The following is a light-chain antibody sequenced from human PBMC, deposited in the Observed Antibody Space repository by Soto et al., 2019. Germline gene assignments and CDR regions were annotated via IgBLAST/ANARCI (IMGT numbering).Light chain of an antibody. CDR2: DTS. CDR3: LLAYNGRRI. CDR1: TGAVTSGHY. J-gene: IGLJ2*01. Sequence: QAVVTQESSLTVSPGGTVTLTCGSSTGAVTSGHYPYWFQQKPGQAPRTLIYDTSNTHSWTPARFSGSLLVGKAALTLSGAQAEDEAEYYCLLAYNGRRIFGGGTKLTVL. V-gene: IGLV7-46*01.